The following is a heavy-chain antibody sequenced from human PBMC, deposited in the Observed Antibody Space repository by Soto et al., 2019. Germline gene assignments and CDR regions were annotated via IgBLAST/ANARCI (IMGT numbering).Heavy chain of an antibody. V-gene: IGHV3-30*18. J-gene: IGHJ4*02. D-gene: IGHD6-19*01. CDR2: ISYDGINK. CDR1: GFTFISYA. CDR3: VKDGVSGWSDYFFDY. Sequence: QVHLVESGGGVVQPGRSLRLSCAASGFTFISYAMHWVPRTPGKGLECVALISYDGINKYYADSVKGRFTVSRDNSKSTLYLQMNSLSAEDTAVYYCVKDGVSGWSDYFFDYWGQGTLVTVSS.